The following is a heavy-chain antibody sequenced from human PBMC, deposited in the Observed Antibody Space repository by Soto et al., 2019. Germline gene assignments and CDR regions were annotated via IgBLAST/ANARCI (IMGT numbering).Heavy chain of an antibody. CDR2: LDGSGGTT. CDR1: GFPFGTTD. J-gene: IGHJ5*02. CDR3: VKDSGWFNT. Sequence: GGSLRLSCAASGFPFGTTDMSWVRQAPGDGLEWDSPLDGSGGTTFYADSVKGRFTISRDKSRNTVYLQMNSLGGDDTALYSCVKDSGWFNTWGQGALVTVSS. V-gene: IGHV3-23*01. D-gene: IGHD3-10*01.